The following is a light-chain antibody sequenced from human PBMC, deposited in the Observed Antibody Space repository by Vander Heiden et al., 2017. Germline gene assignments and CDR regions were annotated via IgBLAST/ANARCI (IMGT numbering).Light chain of an antibody. CDR2: DAS. CDR3: QQRSNWPRT. J-gene: IGKJ1*01. CDR1: QGVSSS. Sequence: VLTQSPATLSLSPGERATLSCRASQGVSSSLAWYQQKPGQAPRLLIYDASKRATGIPTRFSGSGSATDFTLTISSLEPEDFAVYYCQQRSNWPRTFGQGTKVEIK. V-gene: IGKV3-11*01.